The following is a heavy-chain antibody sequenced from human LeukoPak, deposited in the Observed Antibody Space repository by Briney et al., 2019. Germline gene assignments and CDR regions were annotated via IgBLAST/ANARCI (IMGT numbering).Heavy chain of an antibody. CDR3: ATGNRGFSGYDYAY. D-gene: IGHD5-12*01. CDR2: IIPILGIA. V-gene: IGHV1-69*04. J-gene: IGHJ4*02. CDR1: GGTFSSYA. Sequence: SVKVSCKASGGTFSSYAISWVRQAPGQGLEWMGRIIPILGIANYAQNFQGRVTITADKSTSTAYMELSSLRSEDTAVYYCATGNRGFSGYDYAYWGQGTLVTVSS.